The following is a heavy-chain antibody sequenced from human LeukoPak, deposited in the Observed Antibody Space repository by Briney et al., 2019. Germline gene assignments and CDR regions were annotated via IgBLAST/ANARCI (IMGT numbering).Heavy chain of an antibody. CDR1: GFTFSNAW. Sequence: GGSLRLSCAASGFTFSNAWMSWVRQAPGKGLEWDVRIKSKTDGGTTDYAAPVKGRFTISRDDSKNTLYLQVNSLKTEDTAVYYCTTEEDIVVVVAAIDYWGQGTLVTVSS. CDR3: TTEEDIVVVVAAIDY. D-gene: IGHD2-15*01. J-gene: IGHJ4*02. V-gene: IGHV3-15*01. CDR2: IKSKTDGGTT.